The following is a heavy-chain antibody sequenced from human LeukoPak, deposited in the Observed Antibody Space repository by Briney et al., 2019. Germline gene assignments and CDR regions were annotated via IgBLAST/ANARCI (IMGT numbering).Heavy chain of an antibody. CDR3: AEDIRPDGC. J-gene: IGHJ4*02. Sequence: GGSLRLSCAASGFTFSSHAMCWVRQAPGRGLEWVSSISIGGDTTYSDSSKGRFTISTENSKNNLYLQLVNLRAADTPIIYCAEDIRPDGCWGRGTLVTVSS. CDR2: ISIGGDTT. D-gene: IGHD2-2*02. V-gene: IGHV3-23*01. CDR1: GFTFSSHA.